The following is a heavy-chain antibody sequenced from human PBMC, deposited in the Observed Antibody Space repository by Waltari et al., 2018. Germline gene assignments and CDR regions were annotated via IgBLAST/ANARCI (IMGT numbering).Heavy chain of an antibody. CDR1: GYTFTGYY. V-gene: IGHV1-2*02. J-gene: IGHJ6*02. D-gene: IGHD4-17*01. Sequence: QVQLVQSGAEVKKPGASVKVSCKASGYTFTGYYMHWVRQAPGQGLEWMGWIKPNSGGTNYAQKFKGRVTMTRDTSISTAYMDLGMLRSDDTAVYYCARDRGLDYGDPGTYYYGMDVWGQGTTVTVSS. CDR3: ARDRGLDYGDPGTYYYGMDV. CDR2: IKPNSGGT.